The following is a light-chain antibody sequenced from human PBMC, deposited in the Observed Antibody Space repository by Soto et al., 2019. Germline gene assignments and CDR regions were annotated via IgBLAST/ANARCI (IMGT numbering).Light chain of an antibody. V-gene: IGKV3-15*01. J-gene: IGKJ5*01. CDR1: QSVRTK. CDR3: QRYDTWPSIT. Sequence: EIVMTQSPATLSVSPGEGSTLSCRASQSVRTKLAWYQQKAGQAPRLLIYGASTRATGVSDRFSGSGSGTEYTLTIGSLQSEDFAVYYCQRYDTWPSITFGQGTRLEIK. CDR2: GAS.